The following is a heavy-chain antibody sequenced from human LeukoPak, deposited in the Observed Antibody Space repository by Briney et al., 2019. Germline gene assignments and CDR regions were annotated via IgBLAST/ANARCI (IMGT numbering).Heavy chain of an antibody. CDR3: AKADTGGNYFDH. CDR1: GFTFSNCA. J-gene: IGHJ4*02. V-gene: IGHV3-23*01. Sequence: PGGSLRLSCVASGFTFSNCAMSWVRQAPGKGLEWVSAIDVGGGNTYYADSVKGRFTFSRDNFKNTLHLQMNSLRAEDTAVYYCAKADTGGNYFDHWGQGTLVTVSS. D-gene: IGHD1-26*01. CDR2: IDVGGGNT.